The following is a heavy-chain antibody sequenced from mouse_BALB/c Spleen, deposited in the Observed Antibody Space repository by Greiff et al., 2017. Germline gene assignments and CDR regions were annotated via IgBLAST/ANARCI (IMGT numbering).Heavy chain of an antibody. J-gene: IGHJ3*01. D-gene: IGHD1-2*01. CDR1: GFNIKDYY. CDR3: ARNWGVITTATLAY. V-gene: IGHV14-1*02. CDR2: LDPENGNT. Sequence: VQLQQSGAELVRPGALVKLSCKASGFNIKDYYMHWVKQRPEQGLEWIGWLDPENGNTIYDPKFQGKASITADTSSNTAYLQLSSLTSEDTAVYYCARNWGVITTATLAYWGQGTLVTVSA.